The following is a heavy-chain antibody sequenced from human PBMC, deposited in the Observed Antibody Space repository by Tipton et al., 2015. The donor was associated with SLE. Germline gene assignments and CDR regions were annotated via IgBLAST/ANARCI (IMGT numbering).Heavy chain of an antibody. D-gene: IGHD3-9*01. V-gene: IGHV3-33*08. CDR2: IWYDGSNQ. Sequence: SLRLSCAVTGFTFSNYWMHWVRQAPGKGLEWLTIIWYDGSNQYYADSVKGRFTISRDNSRNTLFLQMNSLRAEDTAVYYCVRVDTGDFDYWGQGILVTVSS. J-gene: IGHJ4*02. CDR3: VRVDTGDFDY. CDR1: GFTFSNYW.